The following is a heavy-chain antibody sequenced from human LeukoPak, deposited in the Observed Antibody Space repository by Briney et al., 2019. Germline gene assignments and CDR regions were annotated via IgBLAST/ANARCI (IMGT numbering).Heavy chain of an antibody. CDR2: VYYSGNT. CDR1: GDYISSTNSF. J-gene: IGHJ4*02. Sequence: SETLSLTCTVSGDYISSTNSFWAWIRPPPGKGLEWIGNVYYSGNTHYNPSLKSRVTILLDTPKNQFSLRLTSVTAADTAVYYCARHGLYQDYGYWGQGTLVTVSS. CDR3: ARHGLYQDYGY. V-gene: IGHV4-39*01. D-gene: IGHD3-16*01.